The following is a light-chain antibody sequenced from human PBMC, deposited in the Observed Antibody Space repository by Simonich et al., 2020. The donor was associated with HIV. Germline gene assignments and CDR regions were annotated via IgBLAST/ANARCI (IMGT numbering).Light chain of an antibody. J-gene: IGLJ2*01. CDR1: SGSIASTY. CDR2: EDN. Sequence: NFMLTQPHSVSESPGKTVTISCTRSSGSIASTYVQWYQQRPGSAPTTVIYEDNQQPSGVPDRFSGSIDSSSNSASLTISGLKTEDEADYYCQSYDSSNVVFGGGTKLTVL. V-gene: IGLV6-57*03. CDR3: QSYDSSNVV.